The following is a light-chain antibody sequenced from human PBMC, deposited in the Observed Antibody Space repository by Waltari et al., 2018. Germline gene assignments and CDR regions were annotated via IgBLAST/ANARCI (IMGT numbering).Light chain of an antibody. CDR1: SPKIGCNT. Sequence: QSVLTQSPSGSGTPGQRVTISCSGSSPKIGCNTVNWYKQVSGTAPKLPLSTTNQRPSGIPDRFSGSKSGTSASLAISGLQSEDEADYFCAAWDDSLNGWVFGGGTKLSVL. CDR2: TTN. V-gene: IGLV1-44*01. CDR3: AAWDDSLNGWV. J-gene: IGLJ3*02.